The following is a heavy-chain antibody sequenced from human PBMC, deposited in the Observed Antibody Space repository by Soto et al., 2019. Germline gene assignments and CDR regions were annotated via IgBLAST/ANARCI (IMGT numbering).Heavy chain of an antibody. J-gene: IGHJ6*02. CDR3: AKSGQASWANMDV. CDR2: ISGSGDST. CDR1: GFTFSSYA. Sequence: EVQLLESGGGLVQPGGSLRLSCAASGFTFSSYATNWVRQAPGKGLEWVSTISGSGDSTYYADSVKGRFTISKDNSMNTLSPQMNSRNVEDTAVYYCAKSGQASWANMDVWGQGTTVTVSS. D-gene: IGHD6-25*01. V-gene: IGHV3-23*01.